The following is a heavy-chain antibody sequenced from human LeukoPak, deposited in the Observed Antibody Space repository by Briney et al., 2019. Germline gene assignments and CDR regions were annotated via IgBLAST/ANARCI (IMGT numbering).Heavy chain of an antibody. CDR3: AREGAAWAFDI. J-gene: IGHJ3*02. Sequence: PGGSLRLSCAASGFTFSSYSMNWVRQAPGKGLEWVANIKQDGSEKYYVDSVKGRFTISRDNAKNSLYLQMNSLRAEDTAVYYCAREGAAWAFDIWGQGTMVTVSS. CDR1: GFTFSSYS. CDR2: IKQDGSEK. V-gene: IGHV3-7*01. D-gene: IGHD6-13*01.